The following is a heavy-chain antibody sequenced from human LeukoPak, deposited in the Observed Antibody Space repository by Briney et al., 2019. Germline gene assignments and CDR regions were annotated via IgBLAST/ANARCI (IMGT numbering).Heavy chain of an antibody. D-gene: IGHD3-22*01. J-gene: IGHJ4*02. CDR1: GFTVNNKY. CDR2: ISASGGTT. CDR3: AKDPTDFDSSGQTYFDY. V-gene: IGHV3-23*01. Sequence: GGSLRLSCAASGFTVNNKYMTWVRQAPGKGLEWVSGISASGGTTYYADSVKGRFTISRDNSKNTLVLQLNSLRAEDTAVYYCAKDPTDFDSSGQTYFDYWGQGTLVTVSS.